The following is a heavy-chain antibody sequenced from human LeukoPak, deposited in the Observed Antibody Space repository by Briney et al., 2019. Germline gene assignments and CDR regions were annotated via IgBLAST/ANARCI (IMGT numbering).Heavy chain of an antibody. J-gene: IGHJ4*02. CDR1: GFAFDDYA. D-gene: IGHD3-10*01. Sequence: GGSLRLSCAASGFAFDDYAMHWVRQAPGKGLEWVSSISWNSDTIYYAASVKGRFTISRDNAKNSLYLQMNSLGTEDTAFYYCAKMGYFGSGSYYPGEFYFGYWGQGTLVTVSS. CDR3: AKMGYFGSGSYYPGEFYFGY. V-gene: IGHV3-9*01. CDR2: ISWNSDTI.